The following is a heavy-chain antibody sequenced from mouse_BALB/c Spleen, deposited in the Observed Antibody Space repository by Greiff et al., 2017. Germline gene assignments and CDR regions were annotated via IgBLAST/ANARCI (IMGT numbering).Heavy chain of an antibody. CDR1: GDSITSGY. V-gene: IGHV3-8*02. CDR3: ARGDGSSYNAWFAY. CDR2: ISYSGST. Sequence: EVQLQESGPGLVKPSQSLSLTCSVTGDSITSGYWNWIRKFPGNKLEYMGYISYSGSTYYNPSLKSRISITRDTSKNQYYLQLNSVTTEDTATYYCARGDGSSYNAWFAYWGQGTLVTVSA. J-gene: IGHJ3*01. D-gene: IGHD1-1*01.